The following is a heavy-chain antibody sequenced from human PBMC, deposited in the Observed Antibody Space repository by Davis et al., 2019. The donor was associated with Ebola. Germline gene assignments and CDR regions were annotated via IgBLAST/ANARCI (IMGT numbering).Heavy chain of an antibody. Sequence: GESLKISCAASGFTFSGPAMHWVRQASGNALEWVGRIRSKANSYATAYAASVKGRFTISRDDSKNTAYLQMNSLKTEDTAVYYCTSTLGALDNWSQGTLVTVSS. J-gene: IGHJ4*02. CDR1: GFTFSGPA. CDR3: TSTLGALDN. D-gene: IGHD1-26*01. V-gene: IGHV3-73*01. CDR2: IRSKANSYAT.